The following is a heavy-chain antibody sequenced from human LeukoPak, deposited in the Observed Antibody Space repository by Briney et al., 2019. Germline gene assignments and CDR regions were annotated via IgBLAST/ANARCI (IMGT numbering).Heavy chain of an antibody. J-gene: IGHJ5*02. V-gene: IGHV4-59*08. D-gene: IGHD1-26*01. CDR2: IYYTGST. Sequence: PSETLSLTCTVSSGSISSYHWSWIRQPPGKGLEWIGYIYYTGSTNYNPSLKSRVTISVDTSKNQFSLNLSSVTAADTAVYYCARHGPYLGRLGWFDPWGQGTLVTVSS. CDR3: ARHGPYLGRLGWFDP. CDR1: SGSISSYH.